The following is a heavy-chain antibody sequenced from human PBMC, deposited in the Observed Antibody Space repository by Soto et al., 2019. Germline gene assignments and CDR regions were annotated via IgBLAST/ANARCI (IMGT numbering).Heavy chain of an antibody. Sequence: SVKVSCKASGGTFISYAISWVRQAPGQGLEWMGGIIPIFGSANYAQKFQGRVTITADESTSTAYMELSSLRSEDTAVYYCARDAASVAGVIVGPRGYYGMDVWGQGTTVTVSS. CDR3: ARDAASVAGVIVGPRGYYGMDV. J-gene: IGHJ6*02. D-gene: IGHD3-10*01. CDR2: IIPIFGSA. V-gene: IGHV1-69*13. CDR1: GGTFISYA.